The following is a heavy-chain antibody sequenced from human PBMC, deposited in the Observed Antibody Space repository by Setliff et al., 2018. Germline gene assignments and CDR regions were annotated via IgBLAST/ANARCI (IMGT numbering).Heavy chain of an antibody. CDR2: INAGNGHT. CDR1: GYTFSNYL. CDR3: AKNFKAAGLTVYYYYYYMDV. J-gene: IGHJ6*03. Sequence: ASVKVSCKASGYTFSNYLLHWVRQAPGQSPEWVGWINAGNGHTKYSQRFQDRITITSETSATTVYMELRSLRSEDTAVYYCAKNFKAAGLTVYYYYYYMDVWGKGTTVTVSS. D-gene: IGHD6-13*01. V-gene: IGHV1-3*01.